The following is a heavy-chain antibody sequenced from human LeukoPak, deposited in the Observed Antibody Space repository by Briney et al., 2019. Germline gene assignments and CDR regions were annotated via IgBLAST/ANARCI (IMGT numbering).Heavy chain of an antibody. CDR2: IYYSGCT. V-gene: IGHV4-59*11. J-gene: IGHJ4*02. CDR3: ARSPRGGYDDYFDY. CDR1: GGPISSHY. D-gene: IGHD5-12*01. Sequence: SETLSLPCTVSGGPISSHYWRWIRQPPGKGLKWIGYIYYSGCTNYNPSLKSRVTISVGTSKKQFFLTPSPVTAADTAVYYCARSPRGGYDDYFDYWGQGTLVTVSS.